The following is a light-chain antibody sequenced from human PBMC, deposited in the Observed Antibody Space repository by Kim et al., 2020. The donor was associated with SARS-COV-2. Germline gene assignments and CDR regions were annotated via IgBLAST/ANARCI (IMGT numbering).Light chain of an antibody. CDR1: QGISNN. CDR3: QKYNSGPLDT. V-gene: IGKV1-27*01. CDR2: AAS. Sequence: SVGDMVTISCRASQGISNNLAWYQQKPGKVPKVLIYAASTLQSGVPSRFSGSGSGTDFTLTISSLQPEDVATYYCQKYNSGPLDTFGGGTKVDIK. J-gene: IGKJ4*01.